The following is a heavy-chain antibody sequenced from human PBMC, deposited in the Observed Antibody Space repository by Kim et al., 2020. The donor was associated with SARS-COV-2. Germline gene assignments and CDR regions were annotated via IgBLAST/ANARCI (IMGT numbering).Heavy chain of an antibody. V-gene: IGHV3-33*05. Sequence: GGSLRLSCAASGFTFSSYGMHWVRQAPGKGLEWVAVISYDGSNKYYADSVKGRFTISRDNSKNTLYLQMNSLRAEDTAVYYCARDFGPNYSSSWPYYWYFDLWGRGTLVTVSS. CDR3: ARDFGPNYSSSWPYYWYFDL. CDR2: ISYDGSNK. CDR1: GFTFSSYG. J-gene: IGHJ2*01. D-gene: IGHD6-13*01.